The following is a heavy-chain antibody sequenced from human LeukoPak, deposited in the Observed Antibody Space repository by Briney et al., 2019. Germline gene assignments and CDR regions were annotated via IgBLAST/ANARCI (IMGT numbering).Heavy chain of an antibody. CDR1: GYTFTSYG. D-gene: IGHD2-21*01. CDR2: ISAYNGNT. V-gene: IGHV1-18*01. J-gene: IGHJ6*03. CDR3: ARGFRAYNYYYYYMDV. Sequence: ASVKVSCKASGYTFTSYGISWVRQAPGQGLEWMGWISAYNGNTNYAQKLQGRVTMTTDTSTSTAYMELRSLRSDDTAVYYCARGFRAYNYYYYYMDVWGKGTTVTVSS.